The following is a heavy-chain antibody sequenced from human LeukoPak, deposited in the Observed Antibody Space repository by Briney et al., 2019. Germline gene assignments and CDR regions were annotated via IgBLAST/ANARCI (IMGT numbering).Heavy chain of an antibody. CDR3: ARTTYGSPRAFDI. Sequence: SQTLSLTCTVSGGSISSGGYYWSWIRQPAGKGLEWIGRIYTSGSSNYNPSLKSRATVSVDTSKKSFSLKLFSVTAADTAVYYCARTTYGSPRAFDIWGQGTMVTVSS. V-gene: IGHV4-61*02. CDR2: IYTSGSS. CDR1: GGSISSGGYY. J-gene: IGHJ3*02. D-gene: IGHD1-26*01.